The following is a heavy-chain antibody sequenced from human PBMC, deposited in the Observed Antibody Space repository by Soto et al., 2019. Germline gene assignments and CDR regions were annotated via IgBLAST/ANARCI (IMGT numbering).Heavy chain of an antibody. CDR1: GFAFTSHS. CDR2: MSPDGSNK. Sequence: EVQLVESGGGLVQPGGSLRLSCAASGFAFTSHSMHWVRQAPGKGLEWVLRMSPDGSNKKFADSVKGRFTISRDNAKSTQYLEMNSLGGENTGEYYWKRPNTRVYSALDNWGQGTMVTVSS. J-gene: IGHJ3*02. V-gene: IGHV3-74*02. D-gene: IGHD6-6*01. CDR3: KRPNTRVYSALDN.